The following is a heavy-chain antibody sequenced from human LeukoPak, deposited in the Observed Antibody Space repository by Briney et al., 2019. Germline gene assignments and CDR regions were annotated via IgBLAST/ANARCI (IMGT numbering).Heavy chain of an antibody. CDR2: IYTSGST. J-gene: IGHJ3*02. CDR3: ARQAYYYDSSGYYYGRHDAFDI. V-gene: IGHV4-4*09. Sequence: SETLSLTCTVSGGSISSYYWSWIRQPPGKGLEWIGYIYTSGSTNYNPSLKSRVTISVDTSKNQFSLKLSSVTAADTAVYYCARQAYYYDSSGYYYGRHDAFDIWGQGTMVTVSS. CDR1: GGSISSYY. D-gene: IGHD3-22*01.